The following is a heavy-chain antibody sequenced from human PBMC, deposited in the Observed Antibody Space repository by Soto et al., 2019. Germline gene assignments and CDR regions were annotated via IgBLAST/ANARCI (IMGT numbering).Heavy chain of an antibody. CDR1: GGSISSYY. J-gene: IGHJ4*02. CDR3: ATIRDGYSYPFDY. CDR2: IFYSGST. Sequence: QVQLQESGPGLVKPSETLSLTCTVSGGSISSYYWSWIRRPPGKGLEGIGYIFYSGSTNYNPSLERRDTISLDTSKSQFSLKLSSVTAADTAVYYCATIRDGYSYPFDYWGQGTLVTVSS. D-gene: IGHD5-18*01. V-gene: IGHV4-59*01.